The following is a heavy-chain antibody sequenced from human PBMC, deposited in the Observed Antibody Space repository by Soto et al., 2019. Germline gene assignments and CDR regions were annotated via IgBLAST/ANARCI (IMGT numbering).Heavy chain of an antibody. Sequence: PGGSLRLSCAASGFTFSSYGMHWVRQAPGKGLEWVAVISYDGSNKYYADSVKGRFTVSRDNSKNTLYLQMNSLRAEDTAVYYCATGPIAVAGSIWGQGTLVTVSS. CDR1: GFTFSSYG. CDR2: ISYDGSNK. CDR3: ATGPIAVAGSI. V-gene: IGHV3-30*03. J-gene: IGHJ4*02. D-gene: IGHD6-19*01.